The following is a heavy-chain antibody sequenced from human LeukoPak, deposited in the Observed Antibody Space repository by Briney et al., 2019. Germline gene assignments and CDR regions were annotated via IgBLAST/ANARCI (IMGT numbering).Heavy chain of an antibody. CDR3: AREGYYGSGSPPSLYFDY. J-gene: IGHJ4*02. CDR1: GFTFSSYV. V-gene: IGHV3-30-3*01. Sequence: GGSLRLSCAASGFTFSSYVIHWVRQAPGKGLEWVAVTSSDLNVKLYADSVKGRFTISRDNSRSTLYLQMNSLRPEDTAIYYCAREGYYGSGSPPSLYFDYWGQGTLVTVSS. CDR2: TSSDLNVK. D-gene: IGHD3-10*01.